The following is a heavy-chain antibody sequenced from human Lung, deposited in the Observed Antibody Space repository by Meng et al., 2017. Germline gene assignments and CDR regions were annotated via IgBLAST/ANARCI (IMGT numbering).Heavy chain of an antibody. CDR2: INHSGST. D-gene: IGHD4-11*01. CDR3: ARGPTTMAHDFDY. CDR1: GGSFSDYY. Sequence: QVKLQQWGEGWLKPSATLSLTCVVSGGSFSDYYWSWIRQPPGKGLEWIGEINHSGSTNYNPSLESRATISVDTSQNNLSLKLSSVTAADSAVYYCARGPTTMAHDFDYWGQGTLVTVSS. J-gene: IGHJ4*02. V-gene: IGHV4-34*01.